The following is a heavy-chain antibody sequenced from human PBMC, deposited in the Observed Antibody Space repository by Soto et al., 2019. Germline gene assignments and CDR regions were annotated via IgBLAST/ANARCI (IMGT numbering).Heavy chain of an antibody. CDR1: GFTFSSYA. D-gene: IGHD3-16*02. CDR3: AKDGIIEGVIAYDAFDI. Sequence: EVQLLESGGGLVQPGGSLRLSCAASGFTFSSYAMSWVRQAPGKGLEWVSAISGSGGSTYYADSVKGRFTISRDNSKNTLYLQMNSLRAEDTAVYYCAKDGIIEGVIAYDAFDIWGQGTMVTVSS. V-gene: IGHV3-23*01. J-gene: IGHJ3*02. CDR2: ISGSGGST.